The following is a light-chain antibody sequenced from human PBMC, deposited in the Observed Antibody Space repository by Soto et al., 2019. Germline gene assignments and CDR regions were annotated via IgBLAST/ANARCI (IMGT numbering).Light chain of an antibody. J-gene: IGKJ4*01. CDR3: MQALQIPPT. V-gene: IGKV2-28*01. CDR2: LGS. CDR1: QSLLHSNGYNY. Sequence: DFVMTQSPLSLPVTPGEPASISCRSSQSLLHSNGYNYLDWYLQRPGQSPQLLIYLGSNRASGVPDRFSGSGSGTNFTLKISRVEAEDVGLYYCMQALQIPPTFGGGTKVEIK.